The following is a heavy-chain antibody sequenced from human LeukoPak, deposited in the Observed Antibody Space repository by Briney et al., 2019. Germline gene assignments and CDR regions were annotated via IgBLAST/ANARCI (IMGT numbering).Heavy chain of an antibody. D-gene: IGHD1-26*01. V-gene: IGHV3-30-3*01. Sequence: GGSLRLSCSASGFTFSSYAMHWVRQAPGKGLEWVAVISYDGSNKYYADSVKGRFTISRDNAKNSLYLQMNSLRAEDTAVYYCASPRSGSYQYYFDYWGQGTLVTVSS. J-gene: IGHJ4*02. CDR1: GFTFSSYA. CDR3: ASPRSGSYQYYFDY. CDR2: ISYDGSNK.